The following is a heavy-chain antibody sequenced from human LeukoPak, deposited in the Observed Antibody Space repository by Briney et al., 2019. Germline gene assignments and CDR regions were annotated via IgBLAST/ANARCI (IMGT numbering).Heavy chain of an antibody. CDR3: ARVGIAAAGGSLFDP. Sequence: PGGSLRLSCAASGFTLSTYWMTWVRQAPGKGLEWVANIKQDGSEKSYVDSVKGRFTISRDNAKNSLYLQMSSLRAEDTAVYYCARVGIAAAGGSLFDPRGQGTLVTVSS. D-gene: IGHD6-13*01. CDR1: GFTLSTYW. J-gene: IGHJ5*02. V-gene: IGHV3-7*01. CDR2: IKQDGSEK.